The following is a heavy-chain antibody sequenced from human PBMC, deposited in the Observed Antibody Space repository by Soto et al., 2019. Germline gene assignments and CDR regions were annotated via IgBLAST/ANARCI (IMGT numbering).Heavy chain of an antibody. V-gene: IGHV1-18*01. D-gene: IGHD2-2*01. CDR3: ARDILEGVPAAISWFDP. Sequence: QVQLVQSGAEVKKPGASVKVSCKASGYTFTSYGISWVRQAPGQGLEWMGWISAYNGNTNYAQKLQGRVTMTTDTSTSTAYMERRSLRSDDTAVYYCARDILEGVPAAISWFDPWGQGTLVTVSS. J-gene: IGHJ5*02. CDR1: GYTFTSYG. CDR2: ISAYNGNT.